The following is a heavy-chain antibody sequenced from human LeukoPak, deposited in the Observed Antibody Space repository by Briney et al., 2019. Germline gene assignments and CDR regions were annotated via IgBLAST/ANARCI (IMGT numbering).Heavy chain of an antibody. V-gene: IGHV3-23*01. J-gene: IGHJ4*02. Sequence: GGSLRLSCAASGFTFSSYAVSWVRQAPGKGLEWVSAISGSGGSTYYADSVKGRFTISRDNSKNTLYLQMNSLRAEDTAVYYCAKDFELGPPRGVEWFGEFARALPPITTTYWGQGTLVTVSS. CDR2: ISGSGGST. D-gene: IGHD3-10*01. CDR1: GFTFSSYA. CDR3: AKDFELGPPRGVEWFGEFARALPPITTTY.